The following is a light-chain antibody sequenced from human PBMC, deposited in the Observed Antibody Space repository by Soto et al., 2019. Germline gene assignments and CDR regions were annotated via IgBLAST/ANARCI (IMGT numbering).Light chain of an antibody. Sequence: IEVTQSPSSLAASLGDRFTITCRASQTIGTYVNWYRQKSGAAPELLIYDASTLQSGVPSRFSGSGSGTEFTLTISSLQPEDFATYYCLQHNSYPRTFGQGTKVDI. CDR3: LQHNSYPRT. CDR2: DAS. CDR1: QTIGTY. V-gene: IGKV1-17*01. J-gene: IGKJ1*01.